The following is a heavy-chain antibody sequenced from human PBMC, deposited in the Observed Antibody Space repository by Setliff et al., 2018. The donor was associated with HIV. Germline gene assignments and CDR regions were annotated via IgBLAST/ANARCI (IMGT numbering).Heavy chain of an antibody. Sequence: GASLTISCQGSGYNFVDYSIAWVSQVPGTGLEWMGIIYPVDSETRYGPSFQGQVTISADKSINTSYLQWTTLKASDSAMYYCARPRGNDYAGSGFDNWGQGTLVTVSS. V-gene: IGHV5-51*01. D-gene: IGHD2-2*01. CDR2: IYPVDSET. CDR3: ARPRGNDYAGSGFDN. J-gene: IGHJ4*02. CDR1: GYNFVDYS.